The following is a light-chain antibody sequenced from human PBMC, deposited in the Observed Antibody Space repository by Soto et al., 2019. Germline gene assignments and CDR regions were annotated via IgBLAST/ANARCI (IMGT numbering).Light chain of an antibody. CDR2: ATS. V-gene: IGKV1-39*01. Sequence: DIQMTQSPSSLSASVGDRVTITCRASQIIRNYLNWYQQKPGKAPNLLIDATSSLQTGVPSRFSGSGSGTEFTLTITSLQPEDFATYYCQQSNNTPWTFGQGTKVEIK. CDR1: QIIRNY. CDR3: QQSNNTPWT. J-gene: IGKJ1*01.